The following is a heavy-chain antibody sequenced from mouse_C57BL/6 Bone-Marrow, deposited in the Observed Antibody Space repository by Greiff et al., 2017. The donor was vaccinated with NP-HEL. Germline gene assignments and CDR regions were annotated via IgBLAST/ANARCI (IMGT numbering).Heavy chain of an antibody. Sequence: EVKVVESGAELVRPGASVKLSCTASGFNIKDDYMHWVKQRPEQGLEWIGWIDPENGDTEYASKFQGKATITADTSSNTAYLQLSSLTSEDTAVYYCTTEGLWLRGRLGYWGQGTSVTVSS. CDR1: GFNIKDDY. CDR3: TTEGLWLRGRLGY. J-gene: IGHJ4*01. V-gene: IGHV14-4*01. CDR2: IDPENGDT. D-gene: IGHD2-2*01.